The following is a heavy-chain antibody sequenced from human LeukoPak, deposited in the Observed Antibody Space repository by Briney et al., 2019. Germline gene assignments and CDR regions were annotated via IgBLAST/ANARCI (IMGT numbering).Heavy chain of an antibody. D-gene: IGHD3-10*01. Sequence: GASVKVSCKASGYTFTSYAMNWVRQAPGQGLEWMGWINTNTGNPTYAQGFTGRFVFSLDTSVSTAYLQISSLKAEDTAVYYCARGYYGSYYYYYYMDVWGKGTTVTVSS. CDR1: GYTFTSYA. CDR2: INTNTGNP. J-gene: IGHJ6*03. V-gene: IGHV7-4-1*02. CDR3: ARGYYGSYYYYYYMDV.